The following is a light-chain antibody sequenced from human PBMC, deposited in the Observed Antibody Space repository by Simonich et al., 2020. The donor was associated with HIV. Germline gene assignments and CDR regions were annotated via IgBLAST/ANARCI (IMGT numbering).Light chain of an antibody. V-gene: IGKV1D-13*01. J-gene: IGKJ4*01. CDR3: QQFNNYPLT. CDR1: QSISSY. CDR2: DAS. Sequence: IQMTQSPSSLSASVGDRVTITCRASQSISSYLNWYQQKPGKAPKVLIYDASSLESGVPSRFSGSGSGTDFTRTISSLQPEDFATYYCQQFNNYPLTFGGGTKVEIK.